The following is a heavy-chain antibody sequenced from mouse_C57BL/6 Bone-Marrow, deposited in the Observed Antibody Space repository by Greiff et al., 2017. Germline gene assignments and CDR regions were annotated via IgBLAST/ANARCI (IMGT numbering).Heavy chain of an antibody. Sequence: VQLQESGAELARPGASVKMSCKASGYTFTSYTMHWVKQRPGQGLEWIGYINPSSGYTKYNQKFKDKATLTADKSSSTAYMQLSSLTSEDSSVYYCARGYYDFFDYWGQGTTLTVSS. CDR2: INPSSGYT. D-gene: IGHD2-4*01. CDR1: GYTFTSYT. J-gene: IGHJ2*01. CDR3: ARGYYDFFDY. V-gene: IGHV1-4*01.